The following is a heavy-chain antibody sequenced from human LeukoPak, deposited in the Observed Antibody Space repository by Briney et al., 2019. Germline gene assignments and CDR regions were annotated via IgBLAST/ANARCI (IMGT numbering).Heavy chain of an antibody. J-gene: IGHJ6*04. CDR2: ISSSSSYT. CDR3: ARDGDRIAVAGQYYYYYGMGV. D-gene: IGHD6-19*01. Sequence: GGSLRLSCAASGFTFSDYYMSWIRQAPGKGLEWVPYISSSSSYTNYADSVKGRFTISRDNAKNSLYLQMNSLRAEDTAVYYCARDGDRIAVAGQYYYYYGMGVWGKGTTVTVSS. V-gene: IGHV3-11*06. CDR1: GFTFSDYY.